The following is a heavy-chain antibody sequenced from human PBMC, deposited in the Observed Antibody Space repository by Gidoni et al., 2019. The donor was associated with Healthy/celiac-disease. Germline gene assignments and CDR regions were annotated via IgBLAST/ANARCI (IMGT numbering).Heavy chain of an antibody. J-gene: IGHJ3*02. CDR3: ARLPSRCIGGSCYRGGGAFDI. D-gene: IGHD2-15*01. CDR1: GYTFTGYY. Sequence: QVQLVQSGAEVKKPGASVKFSCKASGYTFTGYYMHWVRQAPGQGLEWMGRINPNSGGTNYAQKFQGRVTMTRDTSISTAYMELSRLRSDDTAVYYCARLPSRCIGGSCYRGGGAFDIWGQGTMVTVSS. CDR2: INPNSGGT. V-gene: IGHV1-2*06.